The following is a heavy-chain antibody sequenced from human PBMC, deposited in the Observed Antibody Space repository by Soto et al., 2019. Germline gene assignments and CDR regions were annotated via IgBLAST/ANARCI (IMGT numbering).Heavy chain of an antibody. Sequence: ASVKVSCKASGGTFSSYTISWVRQAPGQGLEWMGRIIPIFGTANYAQKFQGRVTITADESTSTAYMELSSLRSEDTAVYYCALGLPAAAWSRAFWGQGTLVTVSS. V-gene: IGHV1-69*13. D-gene: IGHD6-13*01. J-gene: IGHJ4*02. CDR3: ALGLPAAAWSRAF. CDR1: GGTFSSYT. CDR2: IIPIFGTA.